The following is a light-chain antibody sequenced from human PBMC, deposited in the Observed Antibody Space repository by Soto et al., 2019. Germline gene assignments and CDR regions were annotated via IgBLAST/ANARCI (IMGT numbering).Light chain of an antibody. CDR1: QSVLYSSNNKNY. CDR3: QQYFSTPQT. Sequence: DIVMTQSPDSLAVSLGERATINCKSSQSVLYSSNNKNYLAWYQQKPGQPPKLLIYWASTRESGVPDRFSGRGSGKDFTLTISRLQAEDVAVYYCQQYFSTPQTFGQGTKVEIK. V-gene: IGKV4-1*01. CDR2: WAS. J-gene: IGKJ1*01.